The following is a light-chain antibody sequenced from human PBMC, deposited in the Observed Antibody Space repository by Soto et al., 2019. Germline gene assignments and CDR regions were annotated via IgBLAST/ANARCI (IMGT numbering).Light chain of an antibody. J-gene: IGKJ1*01. CDR2: GAS. CDR1: QSVSSSY. CDR3: QQYGGSPWT. V-gene: IGKV3-20*01. Sequence: EIVLTQSPCTLSLSPGERATLSCRASQSVSSSYLAWYQQKPGQAPRLLIYGASSRATGIPDRFSGRGSGTDFTLTITRLEPEDFAVYYCQQYGGSPWTFGQGTKVEIE.